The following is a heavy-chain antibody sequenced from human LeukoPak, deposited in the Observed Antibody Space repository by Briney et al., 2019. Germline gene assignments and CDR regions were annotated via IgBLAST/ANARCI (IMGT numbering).Heavy chain of an antibody. Sequence: GGSLRLSCAASGLTFSSYAMSWVRQAPGKGLEWVSGISGNGGGTYYADSVKGRFTISRDNAKNTLYLQMNSLRAEDTAVYYCVKDARVATIWGQGTLVTVSS. J-gene: IGHJ4*02. CDR2: ISGNGGGT. CDR1: GLTFSSYA. D-gene: IGHD5-12*01. CDR3: VKDARVATI. V-gene: IGHV3-23*01.